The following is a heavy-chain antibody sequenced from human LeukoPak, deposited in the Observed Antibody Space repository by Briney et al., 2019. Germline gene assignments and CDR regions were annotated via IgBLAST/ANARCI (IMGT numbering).Heavy chain of an antibody. CDR1: GFTFSSYA. CDR3: AKSATTTGGDY. CDR2: ISYDGSNK. J-gene: IGHJ4*02. D-gene: IGHD4-11*01. V-gene: IGHV3-30-3*01. Sequence: GGSLRLSCAASGFTFSSYAMHWVRQAPGKGLEWVAVISYDGSNKYYADSVKGRFTISRDNSKSTLYLQMNSLRTEDTAVYYCAKSATTTGGDYWGQGTLDTVSS.